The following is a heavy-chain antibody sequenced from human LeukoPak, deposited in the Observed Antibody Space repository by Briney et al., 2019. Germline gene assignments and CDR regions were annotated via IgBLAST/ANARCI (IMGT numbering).Heavy chain of an antibody. V-gene: IGHV1-18*01. CDR3: ARISILSRTNWFDP. CDR2: ISAYNGNT. CDR1: GYTFTSYD. J-gene: IGHJ5*02. Sequence: ASVKVSCKASGYTFTSYDINWVRQAPGQGLEWMGWISAYNGNTNYAQKLQGRVTMTTDTSTSTAYMELRSLRSDDTAVYYCARISILSRTNWFDPWGQGTLVTVSS. D-gene: IGHD2-15*01.